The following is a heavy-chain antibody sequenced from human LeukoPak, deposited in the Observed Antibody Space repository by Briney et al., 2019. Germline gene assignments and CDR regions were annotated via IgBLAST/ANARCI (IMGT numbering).Heavy chain of an antibody. V-gene: IGHV4-61*02. CDR2: IYTSGST. CDR1: GGSISSGSYY. J-gene: IGHJ6*03. CDR3: ARAPNSSSWYWDYYYYMDV. Sequence: PSETLSLTCTVSGGSISSGSYYWSWIRQPAGKGLEWIGRIYTSGSTNYNPSLKSRVTISVDTSKNQFSLKLSSVTAADTAAYYCARAPNSSSWYWDYYYYMDVWGKGTTVTVSS. D-gene: IGHD6-13*01.